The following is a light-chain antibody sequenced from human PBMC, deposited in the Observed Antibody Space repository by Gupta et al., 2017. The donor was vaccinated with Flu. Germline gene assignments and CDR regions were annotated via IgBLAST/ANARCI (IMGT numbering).Light chain of an antibody. CDR2: RAS. CDR3: LQTYSTPLLT. J-gene: IGKJ3*01. CDR1: QSISNY. Sequence: SSPSASVGDRVTITCRASQSISNYLNWYQKKPGEAPKLLVYRASSLQSGVPSRFSGSGSGTDFTLTISSLQPEDCASYFCLQTYSTPLLTFGPGTKVDIK. V-gene: IGKV1-39*01.